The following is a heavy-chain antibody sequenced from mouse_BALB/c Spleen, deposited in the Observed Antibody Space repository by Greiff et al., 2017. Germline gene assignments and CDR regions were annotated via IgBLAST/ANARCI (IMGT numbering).Heavy chain of an antibody. Sequence: EVMLVESGGGLVQPGGSRKLSCAASGFTFSDYGMAWVRQAPGKGPEWVAFISNLAYSIYYADTVTGRFTISRENAKNTLYLERSSLRSEDTAMYYCARDGYGNYPYAMDYWGQGTSVTVSA. D-gene: IGHD2-10*02. J-gene: IGHJ4*01. CDR3: ARDGYGNYPYAMDY. CDR2: ISNLAYSI. V-gene: IGHV5-15*02. CDR1: GFTFSDYG.